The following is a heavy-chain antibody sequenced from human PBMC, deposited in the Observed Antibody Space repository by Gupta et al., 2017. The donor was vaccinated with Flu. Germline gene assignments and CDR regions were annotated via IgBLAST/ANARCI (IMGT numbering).Heavy chain of an antibody. V-gene: IGHV1-24*01. J-gene: IGHJ4*02. CDR1: GYTLTELS. D-gene: IGHD6-19*01. CDR2: FDHEDGET. CDR3: ATDLGSGWYGGDD. Sequence: HVQLVQSGAEVKKPGASVKVSCKVSGYTLTELSMHWVRQAPGQGREGMGGFDHEDGETSDAQKIRGRVTMTEETATETAYMELGSLRFVDTKVYYSATDLGSGWYGGDDGCQGTMVTVSS.